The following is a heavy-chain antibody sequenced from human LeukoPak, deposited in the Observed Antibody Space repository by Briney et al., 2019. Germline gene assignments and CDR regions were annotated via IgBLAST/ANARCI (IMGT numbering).Heavy chain of an antibody. J-gene: IGHJ5*02. CDR2: ISGRGGNT. D-gene: IGHD2-2*01. CDR3: AKPLVPAAPLFDP. V-gene: IGHV3-23*01. CDR1: GFTFSSYA. Sequence: GGSLRLSRAASGFTFSSYAMSWGRQAPGKGLEWVSAISGRGGNTYYADSVKGRFTISRDNSKNTLYLQMNSLRAEDTAVYYCAKPLVPAAPLFDPWGQGTLVTVSS.